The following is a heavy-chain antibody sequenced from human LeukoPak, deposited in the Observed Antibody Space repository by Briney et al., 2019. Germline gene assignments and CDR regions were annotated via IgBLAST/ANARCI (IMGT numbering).Heavy chain of an antibody. J-gene: IGHJ3*02. CDR2: IYYSGST. Sequence: SETLSLTCTVSGGSISTYYWSWIRQPPGKGLEYIGYIYYSGSTNYNPSLKSRVTISLDTSKNQFSLKLSSVTAADTAVYYCARHRRDGRYSHAFDIWGQGTMVTVSS. CDR1: GGSISTYY. V-gene: IGHV4-59*08. D-gene: IGHD5-18*01. CDR3: ARHRRDGRYSHAFDI.